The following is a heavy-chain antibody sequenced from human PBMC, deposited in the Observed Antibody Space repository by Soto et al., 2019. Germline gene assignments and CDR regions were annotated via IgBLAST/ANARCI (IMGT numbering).Heavy chain of an antibody. Sequence: LRLSCAASGFTFSSYGMHWVRQAPGKGLEWVAVISYDGSNKYYADSVKGRFTISRDNSKNTLYLQMNSLRAEDTAVYYCAKDGGITADWGQGTTVTVSS. CDR2: ISYDGSNK. V-gene: IGHV3-30*18. J-gene: IGHJ6*02. CDR1: GFTFSSYG. CDR3: AKDGGITAD. D-gene: IGHD3-10*01.